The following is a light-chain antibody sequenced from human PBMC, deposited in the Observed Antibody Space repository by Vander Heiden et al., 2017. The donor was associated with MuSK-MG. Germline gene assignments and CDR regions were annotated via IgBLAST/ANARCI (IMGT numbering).Light chain of an antibody. CDR3: QVWQSGTDHYV. CDR2: DDI. CDR1: HIGSKS. V-gene: IGLV3-21*02. Sequence: SYVLTQPPSVSVAPGQTARITCGGNHIGSKSVHWYQQRPGQAPVLVVYDDIDRPSGIPERFSGSNSGNTATLTISRVEAGDEADYYCQVWQSGTDHYVFGTGTEVTVL. J-gene: IGLJ1*01.